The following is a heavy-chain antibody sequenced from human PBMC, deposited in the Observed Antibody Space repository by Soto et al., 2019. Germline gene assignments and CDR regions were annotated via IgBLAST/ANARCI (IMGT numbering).Heavy chain of an antibody. D-gene: IGHD2-15*01. J-gene: IGHJ4*02. CDR3: ARALWDGGSGGNDY. V-gene: IGHV3-48*01. Sequence: PGGSLRLSCAASGFTFSSYSMKWVRQAPGKGLEWVSYISGSSSTIYYADSVKGRFTISRDNAKNSLYLQMNSLRAEDTAVYYCARALWDGGSGGNDYWGQGTLVTVSS. CDR1: GFTFSSYS. CDR2: ISGSSSTI.